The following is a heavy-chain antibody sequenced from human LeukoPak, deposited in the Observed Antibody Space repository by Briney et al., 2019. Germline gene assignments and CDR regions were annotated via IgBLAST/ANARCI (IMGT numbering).Heavy chain of an antibody. D-gene: IGHD3-16*02. Sequence: SETLSLTCAVYGGSFSGYYWSWIRQPPGKGLEWIGEINHSGSTNYNPSLKSRVTISVDTSKNQFSPKLSSVTAADTAVYYCARIPYDYVWGSYRYTLFDYWGQGTLVTVSS. V-gene: IGHV4-34*01. CDR2: INHSGST. J-gene: IGHJ4*02. CDR3: ARIPYDYVWGSYRYTLFDY. CDR1: GGSFSGYY.